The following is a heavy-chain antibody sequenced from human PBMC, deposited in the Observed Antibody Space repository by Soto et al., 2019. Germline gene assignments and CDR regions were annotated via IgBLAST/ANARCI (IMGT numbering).Heavy chain of an antibody. CDR2: SYYTGGI. J-gene: IGHJ6*02. Sequence: QVQLQESGPGLVRASETLSLTCTVSGGSIRSFYWTWIRQPPGKGLEWIGHSYYTGGIRYNPSLESRVTISVDTSNNQFSLKLSSVTAADTALYYCARVGEQWLGGDYYYNGMDVWGQGTTVTVSS. V-gene: IGHV4-59*01. D-gene: IGHD6-19*01. CDR3: ARVGEQWLGGDYYYNGMDV. CDR1: GGSIRSFY.